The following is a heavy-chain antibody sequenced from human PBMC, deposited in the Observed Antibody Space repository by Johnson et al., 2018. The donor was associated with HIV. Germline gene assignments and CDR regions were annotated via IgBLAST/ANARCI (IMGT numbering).Heavy chain of an antibody. V-gene: IGHV3-20*04. CDR2: IHWTGGST. CDR3: AKDKRDYGGPPGADAFDF. CDR1: GFTFDDYG. J-gene: IGHJ3*01. D-gene: IGHD4/OR15-4a*01. Sequence: VQLVESGGGVVQPGGSLRLSCAASGFTFDDYGMSWVRQAPGKGLEWVSGIHWTGGSTGYAESVKGRFTISRDNAKNSLYLQMNSLRAEDTALYYCAKDKRDYGGPPGADAFDFWGQGTMVTVSS.